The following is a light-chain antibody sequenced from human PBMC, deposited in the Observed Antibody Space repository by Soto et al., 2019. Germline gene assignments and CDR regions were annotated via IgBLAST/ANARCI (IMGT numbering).Light chain of an antibody. CDR1: QSVLSSSNNKNY. J-gene: IGKJ1*01. Sequence: DFVMTQSPDSLAVSLGERATINCKASQSVLSSSNNKNYLAWYQQKPGQPPKLLIYWASTRESGVPDRFSGSGSGTDFTLTISSLQAEDVAVYYCQQYYGTTQTFGQGTKVEIK. V-gene: IGKV4-1*01. CDR2: WAS. CDR3: QQYYGTTQT.